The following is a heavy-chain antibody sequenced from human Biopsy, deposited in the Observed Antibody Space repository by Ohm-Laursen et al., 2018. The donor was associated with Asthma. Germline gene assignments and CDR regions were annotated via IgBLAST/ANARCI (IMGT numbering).Heavy chain of an antibody. D-gene: IGHD1-26*01. V-gene: IGHV3-23*01. CDR1: EFPFSSYA. J-gene: IGHJ6*02. CDR2: ISGNGDNT. Sequence: GSLRLSCTASEFPFSSYAMNWVRQAPGKGLEWVSSISGNGDNTHYSDSVQGRFIISRDNSKNTLYLQMNRLRVEDTAIYFCAKDKVGAANSYQYGMDVWGQGTTVTVSS. CDR3: AKDKVGAANSYQYGMDV.